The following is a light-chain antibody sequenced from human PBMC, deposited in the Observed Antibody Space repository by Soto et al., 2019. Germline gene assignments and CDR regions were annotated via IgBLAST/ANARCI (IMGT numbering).Light chain of an antibody. CDR1: SGHSSYA. Sequence: QSVLTQSPSASASLGASVKLTCTLSSGHSSYAIAWHQQQPEKGPRYLMKLNSDGSHSKGDGIPDRFSGSSSGAERYLTISSLQSEDEADYYCQTWGTGIRAVFGGCTQLTVL. V-gene: IGLV4-69*01. J-gene: IGLJ7*01. CDR2: LNSDGSH. CDR3: QTWGTGIRAV.